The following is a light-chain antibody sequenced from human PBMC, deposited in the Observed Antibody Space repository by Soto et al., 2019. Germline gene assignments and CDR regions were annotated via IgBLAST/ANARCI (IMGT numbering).Light chain of an antibody. Sequence: ELVLTQSPATLSLSPGERATLSCRASQSVSSFLAWYQQRPGQPPRLLIYDVSNRATGSPTRFSGSGSGTDFTLTISSLEPEDFAVYYCQQRINWPLTFGGGTKVEIK. CDR3: QQRINWPLT. CDR2: DVS. V-gene: IGKV3-11*01. J-gene: IGKJ4*01. CDR1: QSVSSF.